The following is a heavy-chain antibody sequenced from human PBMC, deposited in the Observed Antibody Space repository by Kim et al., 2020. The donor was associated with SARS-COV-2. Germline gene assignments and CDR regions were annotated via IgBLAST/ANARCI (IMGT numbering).Heavy chain of an antibody. CDR1: GGSISSGGYY. J-gene: IGHJ6*02. Sequence: TLSLTCTVSGGSISSGGYYWSWIRQHPGKGLEWIGYIYYSGSTYYNPSLKSRVTISVDTSKNQFSLKLSSVTAADTAVYYCASLIDGVAAAGTNYYYYGMDVWGQGTTVTVSS. CDR2: IYYSGST. D-gene: IGHD6-13*01. V-gene: IGHV4-31*03. CDR3: ASLIDGVAAAGTNYYYYGMDV.